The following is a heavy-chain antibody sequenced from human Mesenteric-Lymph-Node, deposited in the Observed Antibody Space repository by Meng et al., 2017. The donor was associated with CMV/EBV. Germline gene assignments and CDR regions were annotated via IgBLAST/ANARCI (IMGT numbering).Heavy chain of an antibody. D-gene: IGHD3-10*01. CDR2: IKEDGTQK. CDR1: GFTFSNYW. J-gene: IGHJ4*02. V-gene: IGHV3-7*03. Sequence: GGSLRLSCEASGFTFSNYWMAWVRQAPGKGLEWVANIKEDGTQKCYVDSVEGRFTISRDNARNSLYLQMNSLRAEDTAFYYCAKDMVGQQLDFWGQGTLVTVSS. CDR3: AKDMVGQQLDF.